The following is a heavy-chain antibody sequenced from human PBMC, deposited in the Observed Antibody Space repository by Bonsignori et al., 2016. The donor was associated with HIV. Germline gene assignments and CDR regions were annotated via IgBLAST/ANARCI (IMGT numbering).Heavy chain of an antibody. J-gene: IGHJ3*02. CDR2: INSDGSST. V-gene: IGHV3-74*01. CDR3: ARSPPSSGLAFDI. Sequence: WIRQPPGKGLVWVSRINSDGSSTSYADSVKGRFTISRDNAKNTLYLQMNSLRAEDTAVYYCARSPPSSGLAFDIWGQGTMVTVSS. D-gene: IGHD6-19*01.